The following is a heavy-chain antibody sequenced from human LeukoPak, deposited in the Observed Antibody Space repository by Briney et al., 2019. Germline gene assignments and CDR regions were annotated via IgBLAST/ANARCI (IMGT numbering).Heavy chain of an antibody. D-gene: IGHD3-10*01. J-gene: IGHJ4*02. V-gene: IGHV4-39*01. Sequence: PSETLSLTCTVSGGSISSSSYYWGWIRQPPGKGLEWIGRIYYSGNTYYNPSLKSRVTISVDTSKNQFSLKLSSVTAADTAVYYCARHITMVRGVIRPNDYWGQGTLVTVSS. CDR1: GGSISSSSYY. CDR2: IYYSGNT. CDR3: ARHITMVRGVIRPNDY.